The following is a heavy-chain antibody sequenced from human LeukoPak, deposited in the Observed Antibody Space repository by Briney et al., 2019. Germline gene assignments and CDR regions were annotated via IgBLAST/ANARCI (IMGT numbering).Heavy chain of an antibody. CDR1: GFTFSNAW. J-gene: IGHJ6*02. CDR2: IKSKTDGGTT. Sequence: GGSLRLSCAASGFTFSNAWMSWVRQAPGKGLEWVGRIKSKTDGGTTDYAAPVKGRFTISRDDPKNTLYLQMNSLKTEDTAVYYCTTSRDGYKYYYYYGMDVWGQGTTVTVSS. CDR3: TTSRDGYKYYYYYGMDV. V-gene: IGHV3-15*01. D-gene: IGHD5-24*01.